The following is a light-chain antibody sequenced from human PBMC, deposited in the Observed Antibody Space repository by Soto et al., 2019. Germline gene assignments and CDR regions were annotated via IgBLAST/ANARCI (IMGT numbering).Light chain of an antibody. V-gene: IGKV3-20*01. Sequence: IVLTQSPGTPSLSSGERATLSCRASQSVNSNYLTWYQQKPGQPPRLLIYGISTRATGIPDRFSGSGSETDFTLTISRLEPEDCAVYYCQQYGNSRTFGQGTKGDIK. CDR1: QSVNSNY. CDR3: QQYGNSRT. J-gene: IGKJ1*01. CDR2: GIS.